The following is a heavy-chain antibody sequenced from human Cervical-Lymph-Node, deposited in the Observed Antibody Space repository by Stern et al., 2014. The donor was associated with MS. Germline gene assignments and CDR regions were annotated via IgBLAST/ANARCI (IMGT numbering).Heavy chain of an antibody. D-gene: IGHD3-3*01. V-gene: IGHV3-74*01. Sequence: EMQLVESGGGLVQPGGSLRLSCAASGFTFRNYLMHWVRQAPGKGLECVARIRVDSSNTRYADSVKGRFTISRDDAKGTLYLQMDSLRDEDTALYYCATDLEWLLFENWGQGTLVVVSS. CDR3: ATDLEWLLFEN. J-gene: IGHJ4*02. CDR1: GFTFRNYL. CDR2: IRVDSSNT.